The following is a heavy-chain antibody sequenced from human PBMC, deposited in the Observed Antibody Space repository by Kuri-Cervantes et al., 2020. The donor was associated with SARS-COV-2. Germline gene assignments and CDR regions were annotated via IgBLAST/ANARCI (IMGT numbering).Heavy chain of an antibody. CDR3: ARVGNRLYGMDV. J-gene: IGHJ6*02. D-gene: IGHD1-14*01. Sequence: ASVKVSCKASGYTFNGYYMHWVRQAPAQGLDWMGWINPNSGGTNYAQQFQGWVTMTRDTSISTAYMELGRLRSDDTAVYYCARVGNRLYGMDVWGQGTTVTVSS. CDR2: INPNSGGT. V-gene: IGHV1-2*04. CDR1: GYTFNGYY.